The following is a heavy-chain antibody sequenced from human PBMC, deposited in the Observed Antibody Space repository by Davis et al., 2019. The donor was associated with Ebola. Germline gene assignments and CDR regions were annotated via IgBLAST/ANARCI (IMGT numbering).Heavy chain of an antibody. CDR3: AKSLGSYDSFYHYGMDV. D-gene: IGHD5-12*01. J-gene: IGHJ6*04. CDR2: ISYDGSKK. Sequence: GESLKISCAVSGFTFGYYGTHWVRQAPGKGLEWVAAISYDGSKKHYGDSVQGRFTISRDDSKDTLYLQMNSLRPEDTAVYYCAKSLGSYDSFYHYGMDVWGKGTTVTVSS. CDR1: GFTFGYYG. V-gene: IGHV3-30*18.